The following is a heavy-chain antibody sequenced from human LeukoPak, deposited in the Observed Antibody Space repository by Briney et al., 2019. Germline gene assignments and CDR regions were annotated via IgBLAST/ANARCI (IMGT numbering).Heavy chain of an antibody. J-gene: IGHJ6*03. CDR2: FDPEDDAR. CDR1: GNPLHELS. V-gene: IGHV1-24*01. CDR3: AEGIRPAWLSRLVSYSFYMAV. Sequence: ASVKVSCKVYGNPLHELSMHWVRQAPGKGLEWMGGFDPEDDARVFAQEFEDRVTMTEDASTNDAYLEFSSLRSDYTATYYCAEGIRPAWLSRLVSYSFYMAVWGRGFTIIVSS. D-gene: IGHD6-6*01.